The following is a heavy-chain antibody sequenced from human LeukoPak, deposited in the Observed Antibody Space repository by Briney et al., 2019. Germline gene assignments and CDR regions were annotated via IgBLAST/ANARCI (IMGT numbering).Heavy chain of an antibody. CDR3: ARGHSSDGTDP. J-gene: IGHJ5*02. CDR2: INHSGST. CDR1: GVSFSGYY. Sequence: SETLSLTCAVYGVSFSGYYWSWLRQPPGKGLEWIGEINHSGSTNYNPSLKSRVTISVDTSKNQFSLKLSSVTAADTAVYYCARGHSSDGTDPWGQGTLVTVSS. V-gene: IGHV4-34*01. D-gene: IGHD6-19*01.